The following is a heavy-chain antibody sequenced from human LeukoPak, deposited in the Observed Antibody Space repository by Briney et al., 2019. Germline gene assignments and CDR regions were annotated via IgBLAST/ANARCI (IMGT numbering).Heavy chain of an antibody. CDR3: ARWAGDSSAWYPALFDH. D-gene: IGHD6-13*01. Sequence: SVKVSCKASGGTFSNHAISWVRQAPGQGLEWMGVIIPISGTANYAQKFQGRVTITADASTSTVYMELSSLTSDDTAVYYCARWAGDSSAWYPALFDHWGQGTLVTVSS. J-gene: IGHJ4*02. CDR2: IIPISGTA. CDR1: GGTFSNHA. V-gene: IGHV1-69*13.